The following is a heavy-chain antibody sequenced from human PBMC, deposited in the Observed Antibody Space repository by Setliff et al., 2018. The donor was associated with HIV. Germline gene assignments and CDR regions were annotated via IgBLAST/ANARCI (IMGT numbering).Heavy chain of an antibody. CDR1: GGTFTSYA. V-gene: IGHV1-69*10. D-gene: IGHD2-15*01. Sequence: SVKVSCKTSGGTFTSYAISWVRQAPGQGLEWMGGFTPILGISNLAQNFQGRVTITADTSTGTAYMDLSSLRYEDTAVYYCARGWMATLNGPLAYWGQGALVTVSS. J-gene: IGHJ4*02. CDR3: ARGWMATLNGPLAY. CDR2: FTPILGIS.